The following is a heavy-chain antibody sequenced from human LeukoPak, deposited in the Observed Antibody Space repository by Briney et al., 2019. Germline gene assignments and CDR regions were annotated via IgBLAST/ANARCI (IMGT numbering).Heavy chain of an antibody. Sequence: PGGSLRLSYVGSGVIVRSNYMTWVRQAPGKGLEWVSILYHGGSTYYADSVKGRFSISRDTSKNTLYLQMNSLRVEDTAVYYCATRRFGELTYWGQGTLVTVSS. J-gene: IGHJ4*02. CDR1: GVIVRSNY. CDR2: LYHGGST. D-gene: IGHD3-10*01. CDR3: ATRRFGELTY. V-gene: IGHV3-66*01.